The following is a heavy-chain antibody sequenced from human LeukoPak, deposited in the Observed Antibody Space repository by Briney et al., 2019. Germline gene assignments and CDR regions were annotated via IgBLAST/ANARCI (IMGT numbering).Heavy chain of an antibody. J-gene: IGHJ3*02. V-gene: IGHV5-51*01. CDR1: GYSFTSYW. CDR3: ASLTSTRDDAFDI. D-gene: IGHD3-16*01. CDR2: IYPGDSDT. Sequence: GESLKISCKGSGYSFTSYWIGWVRQMPGKGLEWMGIIYPGDSDTRYSPSFQGRVTISADKSISTAYLQWSSLKASDTAMYYCASLTSTRDDAFDIWGQGTMVTVSS.